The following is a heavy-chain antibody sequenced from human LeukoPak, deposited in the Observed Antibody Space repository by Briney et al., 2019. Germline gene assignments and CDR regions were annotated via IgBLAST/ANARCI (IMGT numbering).Heavy chain of an antibody. D-gene: IGHD2-15*01. CDR2: ISGRGVST. Sequence: GGCLRLSCAASGFTLSSYAMSWVRQAPGKGLEWVSAISGRGVSTYYADSVKGRFTISRDNSKNTLYLQMNSLRAEDTAVYYCAKTDTEYCDDTSGGSCYSYYYYGMDVWGQGTTVTVSS. CDR1: GFTLSSYA. CDR3: AKTDTEYCDDTSGGSCYSYYYYGMDV. V-gene: IGHV3-23*01. J-gene: IGHJ6*02.